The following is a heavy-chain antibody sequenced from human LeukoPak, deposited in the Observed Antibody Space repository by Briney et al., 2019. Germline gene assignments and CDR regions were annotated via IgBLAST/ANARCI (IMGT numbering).Heavy chain of an antibody. CDR3: ARDVPAAAGAFDY. V-gene: IGHV3-21*01. CDR2: ISSSSSYI. J-gene: IGHJ4*02. D-gene: IGHD6-13*01. Sequence: GGSLRLSCAASGFTFSSYSMNWVRQAPGKGLEWVSSISSSSSYIYYADSVKGRFTISRDNAKNSLYLQMNSLRAEDTAVYYCARDVPAAAGAFDYWGQGTLVTVSS. CDR1: GFTFSSYS.